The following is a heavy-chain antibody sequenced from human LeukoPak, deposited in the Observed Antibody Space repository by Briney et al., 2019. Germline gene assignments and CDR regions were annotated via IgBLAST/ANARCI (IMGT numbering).Heavy chain of an antibody. D-gene: IGHD6-19*01. J-gene: IGHJ1*01. Sequence: GASVKVSCKASGYTFTGYYMHWVRQAPGQGLEWMGWINPNSGGTNYAQKFQGRVTMTRDTSISTAYMELSRLRSDDTAVYYCARSGSSGARAHFQHWGPGTLVTVSS. CDR2: INPNSGGT. V-gene: IGHV1-2*02. CDR1: GYTFTGYY. CDR3: ARSGSSGARAHFQH.